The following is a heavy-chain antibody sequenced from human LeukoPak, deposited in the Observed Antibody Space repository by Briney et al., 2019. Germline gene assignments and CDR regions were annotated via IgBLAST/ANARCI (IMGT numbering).Heavy chain of an antibody. V-gene: IGHV1-2*06. Sequence: VASVKVSCKASGYTFTSYGISWVRQAPGQGLEWMGRINPNSGGTNYAQKFQGRVTMTRDTSISTAYMELSRLRSDDTAVYYCAKSYQLLSYFDYWGQGTLVTVSS. CDR2: INPNSGGT. D-gene: IGHD2-2*01. J-gene: IGHJ4*02. CDR1: GYTFTSYG. CDR3: AKSYQLLSYFDY.